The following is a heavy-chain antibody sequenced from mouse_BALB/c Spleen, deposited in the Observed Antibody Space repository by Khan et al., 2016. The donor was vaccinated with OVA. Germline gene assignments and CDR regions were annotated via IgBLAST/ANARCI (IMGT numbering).Heavy chain of an antibody. V-gene: IGHV5-17*02. J-gene: IGHJ2*01. Sequence: EVMLVESGGGLVQPGGSRKLSCAASGFTFSRFGMHWVRQAPEKGLEWVAYISSGSSTIYYADTVKGRFTISRDNHKNTLFLLMTSLRSEDTAMYYCARDSNFDYWGQGTTLTFAS. CDR1: GFTFSRFG. CDR2: ISSGSSTI. CDR3: ARDSNFDY.